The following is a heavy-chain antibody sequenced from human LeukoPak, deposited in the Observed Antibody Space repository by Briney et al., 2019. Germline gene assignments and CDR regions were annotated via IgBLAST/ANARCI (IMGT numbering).Heavy chain of an antibody. V-gene: IGHV3-7*01. CDR1: GFTFSSYG. CDR2: IKQDGSEK. CDR3: ARGYGRILTGYYDY. J-gene: IGHJ4*02. Sequence: GGSLRLSCAASGFTFSSYGMSWVRQAPGKGLEWVANIKQDGSEKYYVDSVKGRFTISRDNAKNSLYLQMNSLRAEDTAVYYCARGYGRILTGYYDYWGQGTLVTVSS. D-gene: IGHD3-9*01.